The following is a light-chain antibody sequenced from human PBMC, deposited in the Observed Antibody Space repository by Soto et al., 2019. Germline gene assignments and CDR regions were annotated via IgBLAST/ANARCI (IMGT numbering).Light chain of an antibody. CDR3: QQYGSSPWT. J-gene: IGKJ1*01. CDR1: QNVSSN. Sequence: EIVMTPSPGTLSVSPGERATLSCRASQNVSSNLVWYQQKPGQAPRLLIYAASRRATGIPDRFSGSGSGTDFTLTISRLEPEDFAVYYCQQYGSSPWTFGQGTKVDI. V-gene: IGKV3-20*01. CDR2: AAS.